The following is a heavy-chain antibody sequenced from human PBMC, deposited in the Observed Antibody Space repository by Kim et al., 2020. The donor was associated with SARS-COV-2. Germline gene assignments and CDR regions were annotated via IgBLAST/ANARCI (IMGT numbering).Heavy chain of an antibody. CDR3: TSPLPIAVNVPDV. CDR2: IRSKANSYAT. V-gene: IGHV3-73*01. Sequence: GGSLRLSCAASGFTFSGSAMHWVRQASGKGLEWVGCIRSKANSYATAYAASVKGRFTISRDESKNTAYLQMNSLKTEDTAVYYCTSPLPIAVNVPDVWGQGTTVTVSS. J-gene: IGHJ6*02. CDR1: GFTFSGSA. D-gene: IGHD6-19*01.